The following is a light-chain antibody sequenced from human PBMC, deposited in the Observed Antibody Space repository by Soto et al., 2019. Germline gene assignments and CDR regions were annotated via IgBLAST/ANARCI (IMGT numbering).Light chain of an antibody. CDR2: DAS. V-gene: IGKV3-11*01. Sequence: EIVLTQSPATLSLSPGERATLSCRASQSVSSYLLWYQQKPGQTPRLLIYDASNRATGIPARFSGSGSETDFTLTISSLEPEDLAVYYCQHRMNWPLTFGQGTRLEIK. CDR3: QHRMNWPLT. J-gene: IGKJ5*01. CDR1: QSVSSY.